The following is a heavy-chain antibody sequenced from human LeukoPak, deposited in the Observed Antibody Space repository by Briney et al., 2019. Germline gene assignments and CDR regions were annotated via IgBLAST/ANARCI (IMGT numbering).Heavy chain of an antibody. Sequence: GGSLRLSCAASGFTFSSYGIHWVRQAPGKGLEWVAFIRYDGSNKYYADSVKGRFTISRDNSKNTLYLQMNRLRAEDTAVYYCANDFSVYNYDSRVLDYWGQGTLVTASS. CDR3: ANDFSVYNYDSRVLDY. CDR2: IRYDGSNK. J-gene: IGHJ4*02. CDR1: GFTFSSYG. D-gene: IGHD3-22*01. V-gene: IGHV3-30*02.